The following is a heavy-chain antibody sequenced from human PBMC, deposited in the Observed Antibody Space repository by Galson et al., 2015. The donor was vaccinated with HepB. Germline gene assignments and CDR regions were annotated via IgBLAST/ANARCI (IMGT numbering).Heavy chain of an antibody. D-gene: IGHD5-18*01. CDR3: ARTAMVTGWVYYFDY. V-gene: IGHV3-48*03. Sequence: SLRLSCAASGFTFSSYEVNWVRQAPGKGLEWVSYISSSGSTIYYADSVKGRFTISRDNAKNSLYLQMNSLRAEDTAVYYCARTAMVTGWVYYFDYWGQGTLVTVSS. CDR2: ISSSGSTI. J-gene: IGHJ4*02. CDR1: GFTFSSYE.